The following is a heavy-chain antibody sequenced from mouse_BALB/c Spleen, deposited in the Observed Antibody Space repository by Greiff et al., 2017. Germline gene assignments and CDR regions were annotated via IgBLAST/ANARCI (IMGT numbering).Heavy chain of an antibody. J-gene: IGHJ3*01. V-gene: IGHV1-15*01. CDR2: IDPETGGT. Sequence: QVQLQQSGAELVRPGASVTLSCKASGYTFTDYEMHWVKQTPVHGLEWIGAIDPETGGTAYNQKFKGKATLTADKSSSTAYMELARLTSEDSAIYYCARGGDYDGPWFAYWGQGTLVTVSA. D-gene: IGHD2-4*01. CDR3: ARGGDYDGPWFAY. CDR1: GYTFTDYE.